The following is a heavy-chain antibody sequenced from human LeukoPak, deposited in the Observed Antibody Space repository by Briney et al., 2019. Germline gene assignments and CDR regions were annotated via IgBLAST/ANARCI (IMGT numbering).Heavy chain of an antibody. V-gene: IGHV3-7*01. CDR3: ATRGGWYPRAFDH. CDR2: IKEDGSEK. J-gene: IGHJ5*02. D-gene: IGHD6-19*01. CDR1: GFTLSRFW. Sequence: PAGSLSLSCAVSGFTLSRFWMSWVRQAPGKGLEWVATIKEDGSEKYYVDSVKGRFTISRDNAKSSLYLRMNSLRVEDTAVYCATRGGWYPRAFDHWGQGTLVTVSS.